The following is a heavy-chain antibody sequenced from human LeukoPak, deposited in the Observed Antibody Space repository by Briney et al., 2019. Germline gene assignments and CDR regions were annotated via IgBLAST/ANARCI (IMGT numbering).Heavy chain of an antibody. CDR1: GFTFSSYA. V-gene: IGHV3-23*01. J-gene: IGHJ4*02. CDR3: AKDFWSGYYPNY. CDR2: SGSGGST. Sequence: GVSLRLSCAASGFTFSSYAMSWVGQAPGKGLEWVSGSGSGGSTYYADSVKGRFTIYRDNSKNTLYLQMNSLRAEDTAVYYCAKDFWSGYYPNYWGEGTLVTVSS. D-gene: IGHD3-3*01.